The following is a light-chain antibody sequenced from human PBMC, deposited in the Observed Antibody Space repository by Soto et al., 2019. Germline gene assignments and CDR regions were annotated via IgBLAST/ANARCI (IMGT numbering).Light chain of an antibody. J-gene: IGKJ1*01. CDR2: AAS. Sequence: DIQMTQSPSSLSTSVGDRVTITCRASQGIGNYLAWYQQKPGKIPKLLIYAASTLHSGVPSRFSGSGSGTAFTLTSSSLQPEDVVTYYCQRYNSGPRTFGQGTKVEIK. CDR3: QRYNSGPRT. CDR1: QGIGNY. V-gene: IGKV1-27*01.